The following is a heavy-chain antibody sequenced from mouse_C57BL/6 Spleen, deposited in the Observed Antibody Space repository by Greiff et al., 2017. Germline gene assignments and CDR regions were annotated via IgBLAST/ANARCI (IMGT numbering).Heavy chain of an antibody. D-gene: IGHD1-1*01. Sequence: EVMLVESEGGLVQPGSSMKLSCTASGFTFSDYYMAWVRQVPEKGLEWVANINYDGSSTYYLDSLKSRFIISRDNAKNILYLQMSSLKSEDTATYYCARGGYGSLDYWGQGTTLTVSS. J-gene: IGHJ2*01. V-gene: IGHV5-16*01. CDR2: INYDGSST. CDR1: GFTFSDYY. CDR3: ARGGYGSLDY.